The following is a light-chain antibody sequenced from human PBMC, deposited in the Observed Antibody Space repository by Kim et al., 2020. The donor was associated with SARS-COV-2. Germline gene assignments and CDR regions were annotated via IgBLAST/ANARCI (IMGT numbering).Light chain of an antibody. J-gene: IGKJ1*01. CDR3: QHRRS. CDR1: QYVSNY. V-gene: IGKV3-11*01. CDR2: DVS. Sequence: EIVLTQSPATLSLSPGERATLSCRASQYVSNYLAWYQQRPGQAPRLLIYDVSDRATAIPARFSGSGSGTDFTLTISSLEPEDFAVYYCQHRRSFGQGTKVEI.